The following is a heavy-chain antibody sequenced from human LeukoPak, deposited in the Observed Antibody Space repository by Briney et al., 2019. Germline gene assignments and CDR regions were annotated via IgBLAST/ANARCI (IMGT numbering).Heavy chain of an antibody. Sequence: SETLSLTCAVSGGSISSSNWWSWVRQPPGKGLEWIGSIYYSGSTYYNPSLKSRVTISVDTSKNQFSLKLSSVTAADTAVYYCASGSRGYSYGSFDYWGQGTLVTVSS. D-gene: IGHD5-18*01. CDR3: ASGSRGYSYGSFDY. J-gene: IGHJ4*02. CDR1: GGSISSSNW. CDR2: IYYSGST. V-gene: IGHV4-4*02.